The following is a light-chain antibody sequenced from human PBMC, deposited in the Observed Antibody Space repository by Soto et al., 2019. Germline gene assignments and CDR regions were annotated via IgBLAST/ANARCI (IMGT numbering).Light chain of an antibody. CDR3: QQRSNWPPWT. CDR1: RSVSSY. V-gene: IGKV3-11*01. J-gene: IGKJ1*01. CDR2: DAS. Sequence: EIVLTQSPATLSLSPGERATLSCRASRSVSSYLAWYQQKPGQAPRLLIYDASNRATGIPARFSGSGSGTDVTLTISSLEPEDFAVYYCQQRSNWPPWTFGQGTKVEIK.